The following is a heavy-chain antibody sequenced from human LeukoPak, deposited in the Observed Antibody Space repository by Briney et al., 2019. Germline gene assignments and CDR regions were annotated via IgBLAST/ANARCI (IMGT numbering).Heavy chain of an antibody. CDR3: ARVGLEAGFNWFDP. Sequence: SQTLSLTCAISGDSVYSNSAAWNWIRQSPSRGLEWLGRTYYRSKWYNDYAVSVKSRITINPDTSKNQFSLQLNSVTLEDTAVYYCARVGLEAGFNWFDPWGQGTLVTVSS. V-gene: IGHV6-1*01. D-gene: IGHD6-19*01. J-gene: IGHJ5*02. CDR2: TYYRSKWYN. CDR1: GDSVYSNSAA.